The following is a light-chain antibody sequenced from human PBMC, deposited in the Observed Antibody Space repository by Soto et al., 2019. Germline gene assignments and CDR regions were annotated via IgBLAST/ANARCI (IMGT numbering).Light chain of an antibody. Sequence: QSVLTQPASVSGSPGQSITIFCTGTSGDIGTYNLVSWYQQHPGRAPKLIIFEAKKRPSGVSNRFSGSKSGNTASLAISGLQAEDEAAYHCCSYEGRSSVLCGGGTKLTVL. CDR1: SGDIGTYNL. CDR3: CSYEGRSSVL. V-gene: IGLV2-23*01. J-gene: IGLJ2*01. CDR2: EAK.